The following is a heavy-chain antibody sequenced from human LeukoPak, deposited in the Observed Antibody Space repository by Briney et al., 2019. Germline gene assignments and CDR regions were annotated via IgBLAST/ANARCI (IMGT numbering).Heavy chain of an antibody. V-gene: IGHV3-30*18. Sequence: PGRSLRLSCAASGFTFSSYGMHWVRQAPDKGLEWVAVISYDGSNKYYADSVKGRFTISRDNSKNTLYLQMNSLRAEDTAVYYCAKAVVPVISQHYFDYWGQGILVTVSS. J-gene: IGHJ4*02. CDR1: GFTFSSYG. CDR2: ISYDGSNK. CDR3: AKAVVPVISQHYFDY. D-gene: IGHD3-22*01.